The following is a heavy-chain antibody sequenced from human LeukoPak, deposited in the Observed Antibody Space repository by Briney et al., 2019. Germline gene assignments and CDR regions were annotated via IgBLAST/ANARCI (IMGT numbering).Heavy chain of an antibody. Sequence: SGGSLRLSCAASGFTFSTYWMNWVRQAPGKGLEWVANIKQDGSEKYYVDSVKGRFTISRDNAKNSLYLQVNSLRAEDTAVYYCGRDLGGRSGYWGQGTLVTVSS. CDR2: IKQDGSEK. J-gene: IGHJ4*02. V-gene: IGHV3-7*03. CDR3: GRDLGGRSGY. D-gene: IGHD1-26*01. CDR1: GFTFSTYW.